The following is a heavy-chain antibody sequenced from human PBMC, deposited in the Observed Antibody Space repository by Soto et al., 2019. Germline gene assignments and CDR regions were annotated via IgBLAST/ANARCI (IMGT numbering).Heavy chain of an antibody. J-gene: IGHJ4*02. CDR2: INYSGGT. CDR1: GRSISSGGYY. CDR3: ARPVL. D-gene: IGHD3-10*02. Sequence: SETLSLTCTVSGRSISSGGYYWGWIRQPPGKGLEWVGRINYSGGTDYNPSLKSPVTISVDTSKNQFSLKLSSVTAADTAVYYCARPVLWGQGTLVTVPS. V-gene: IGHV4-39*01.